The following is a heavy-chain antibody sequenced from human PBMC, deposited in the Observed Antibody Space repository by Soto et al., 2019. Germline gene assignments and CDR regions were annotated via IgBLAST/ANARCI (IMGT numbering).Heavy chain of an antibody. D-gene: IGHD3-22*01. J-gene: IGHJ4*02. CDR2: MNPNSGNT. V-gene: IGHV1-8*01. Sequence: ASVKVSCKASGYTFTSYYINWVRQATGQGLEWMGWMNPNSGNTGYAQKFQGRVTMTRNTSISTAYMELSSLRSEDTAVYYCARDYYDSSGYPFDYWGQGTLVTVSS. CDR1: GYTFTSYY. CDR3: ARDYYDSSGYPFDY.